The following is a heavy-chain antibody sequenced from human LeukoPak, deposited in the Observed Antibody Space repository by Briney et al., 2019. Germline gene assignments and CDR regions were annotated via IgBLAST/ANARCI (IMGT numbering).Heavy chain of an antibody. CDR2: INHSGST. J-gene: IGHJ6*02. CDR1: GGSFSGYY. D-gene: IGHD3-10*01. V-gene: IGHV4-34*01. Sequence: SETLSLTCAVYGGSFSGYYWSWIRQPPGKGLEWIGEINHSGSTNYNPSLKSRVTISVDTSKNQFSLKLSSVTAADTAVYYCASITMVRGVTQSNYYYYGMDVWGQGTTVTVSS. CDR3: ASITMVRGVTQSNYYYYGMDV.